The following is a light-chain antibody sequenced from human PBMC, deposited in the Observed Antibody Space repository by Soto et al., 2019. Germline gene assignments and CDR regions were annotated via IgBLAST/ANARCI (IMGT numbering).Light chain of an antibody. CDR3: SSYTRSTTWV. Sequence: QSALTQPASVSGSPGQSITITCTGTSSDVGGYNSVSWYQQHPGKVPKLMIYEVSNRPSGVSNRFSGSKSGNTASLTISGLQAEDEADYYCSSYTRSTTWVFGGGTQLTVL. CDR2: EVS. V-gene: IGLV2-14*01. J-gene: IGLJ3*02. CDR1: SSDVGGYNS.